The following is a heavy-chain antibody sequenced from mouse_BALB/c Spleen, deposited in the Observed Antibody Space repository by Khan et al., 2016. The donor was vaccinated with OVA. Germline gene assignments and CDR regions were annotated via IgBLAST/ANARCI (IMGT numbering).Heavy chain of an antibody. CDR1: GYTYTSYV. V-gene: IGHV1S136*01. CDR2: INPYNDGT. Sequence: VRLQQSGPELVKPGASVKMSCKASGYTYTSYVMHWVKQKPGQGLEWIGYINPYNDGTKYDEKFKGKATLISDKSSSTAYMELSSLTSEDSVVYYCARCEITTGFAYWGQGTLVTVSA. CDR3: ARCEITTGFAY. D-gene: IGHD2-4*01. J-gene: IGHJ3*01.